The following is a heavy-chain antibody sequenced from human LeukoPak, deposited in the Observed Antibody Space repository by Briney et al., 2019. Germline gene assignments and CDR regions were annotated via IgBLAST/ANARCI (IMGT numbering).Heavy chain of an antibody. Sequence: GASVKVSCKASGYTFTSYGISWVRQAPGQGLEWMGWISAYNGNTNYAQKLQGRVTMTTDTSTSTAYMELTSLRSDDTAAYYCASLGYCSSTSCYADNYYYYGMDVWGQGTTVTVSS. CDR2: ISAYNGNT. V-gene: IGHV1-18*01. CDR3: ASLGYCSSTSCYADNYYYYGMDV. J-gene: IGHJ6*02. D-gene: IGHD2-2*01. CDR1: GYTFTSYG.